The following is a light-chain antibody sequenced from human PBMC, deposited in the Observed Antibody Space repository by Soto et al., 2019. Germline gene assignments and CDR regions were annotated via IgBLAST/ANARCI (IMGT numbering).Light chain of an antibody. CDR1: GRDIGAYNY. V-gene: IGLV2-14*01. CDR3: SSYTTSYFYV. J-gene: IGLJ1*01. CDR2: GVK. Sequence: QSVLTQPASVSGSPGQSITISCTGSGRDIGAYNYVSWYQQHPGKAPKLIIYGVKNRPSGVSNRFSASKPTFTASLTISGLQAEDEADYYCSSYTTSYFYVFGPGTKVTVL.